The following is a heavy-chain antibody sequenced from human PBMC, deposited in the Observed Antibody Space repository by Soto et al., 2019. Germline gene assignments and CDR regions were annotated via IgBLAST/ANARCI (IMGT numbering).Heavy chain of an antibody. CDR3: AKDVHYDSSGGLDY. CDR2: ISGGGGGK. J-gene: IGHJ4*02. Sequence: GGSLRLSCTTSGFTFDNFAMSWVRQAPGRGLEWVSAISGGGGGKYYADSVKGRFIIARDNSKNTVYLEVNGLRTEDTAVYYCAKDVHYDSSGGLDYWGQGTLVTVSA. CDR1: GFTFDNFA. D-gene: IGHD3-22*01. V-gene: IGHV3-23*01.